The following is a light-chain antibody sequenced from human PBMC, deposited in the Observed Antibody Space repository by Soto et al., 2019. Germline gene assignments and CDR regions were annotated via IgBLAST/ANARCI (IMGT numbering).Light chain of an antibody. Sequence: DIQMTQSPSTLSASVGDRVTITCRASQSISSWLAWYQQKPGKAPKLLIYKASSLESGVPARFSGSGSGTEFNLTISSLQPDDFAIYYCQQYSSYRWTFGQGTKVEIK. CDR3: QQYSSYRWT. CDR1: QSISSW. V-gene: IGKV1-5*03. CDR2: KAS. J-gene: IGKJ1*01.